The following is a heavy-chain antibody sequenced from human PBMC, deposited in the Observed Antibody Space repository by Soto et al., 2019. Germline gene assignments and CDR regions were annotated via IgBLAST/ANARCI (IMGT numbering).Heavy chain of an antibody. J-gene: IGHJ6*02. CDR3: ARSIRGPRRFNGMDV. CDR1: GFSLTSPGMC. Sequence: SGPTLVNPTQTLTLTCTFSGFSLTSPGMCVSWIRQSPGKALEWLALIERDDDDKYYSTSLKTRLTISKDTRKNQVVLTMANMEPADTATYYCARSIRGPRRFNGMDVWGQGTTVTVSS. V-gene: IGHV2-70*13. CDR2: IERDDDDK. D-gene: IGHD1-20*01.